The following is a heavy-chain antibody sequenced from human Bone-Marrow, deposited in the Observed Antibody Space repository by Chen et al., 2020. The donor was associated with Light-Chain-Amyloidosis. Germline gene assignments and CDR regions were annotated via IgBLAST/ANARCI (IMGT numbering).Heavy chain of an antibody. V-gene: IGHV4-39*01. CDR1: GGSISSSSYY. CDR2: IYYSGST. D-gene: IGHD6-19*01. J-gene: IGHJ4*02. Sequence: QLQLQESGPGLVKPSETLSLTCTVSGGSISSSSYYWGWIRQPPGKGLEWIGSIYYSGSTYYNPSLKSRVTISVDTSKNQFSLKLSSVTAADTAVYYCARHEIDRAGPDYWGQGTLVTVSS. CDR3: ARHEIDRAGPDY.